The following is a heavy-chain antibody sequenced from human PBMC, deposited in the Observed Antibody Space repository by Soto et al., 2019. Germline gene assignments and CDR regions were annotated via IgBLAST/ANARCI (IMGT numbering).Heavy chain of an antibody. CDR2: INHSGST. CDR3: ARESGSYYQRGYFDY. CDR1: GFTFSSYS. V-gene: IGHV4-34*01. D-gene: IGHD1-26*01. J-gene: IGHJ4*02. Sequence: PGGSLRLSCAASGFTFSSYSMNWVRQPPGKGLEWIGEINHSGSTNYNPSLKSRVTISVDTSKNQFSLKLSSVTAADTAVYYCARESGSYYQRGYFDYWGQGTLVTVSS.